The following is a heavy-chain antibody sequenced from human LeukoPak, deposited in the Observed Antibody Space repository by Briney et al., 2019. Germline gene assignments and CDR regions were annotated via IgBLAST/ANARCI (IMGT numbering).Heavy chain of an antibody. CDR1: GFTFSNYG. V-gene: IGHV3-30*02. CDR2: IPYDGTNK. D-gene: IGHD6-13*01. Sequence: GGSLRLSCAPSGFTFSNYGMHWVRQAPGKGLEWVAFIPYDGTNKYYADSVKGRFTISRDNAKNSLYLQMNSLRAEDTAVYYCARVDSSSWYYFDYWGQGTLVTVSS. CDR3: ARVDSSSWYYFDY. J-gene: IGHJ4*02.